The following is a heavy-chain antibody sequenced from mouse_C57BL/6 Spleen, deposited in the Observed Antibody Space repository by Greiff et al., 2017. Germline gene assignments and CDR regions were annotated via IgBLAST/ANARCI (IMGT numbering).Heavy chain of an antibody. Sequence: VQLQQSGPELVKPGASVKISCKASGYAFSSSWMNWVKQRPGKGLEWIGRIYPGDGDTNYNGKVKGKATLTADKSSSTAYMQLSSLTSEDSAVDFCASSYDGSRGDAMDYWGQGTSVTVSS. CDR2: IYPGDGDT. CDR1: GYAFSSSW. CDR3: ASSYDGSRGDAMDY. J-gene: IGHJ4*01. D-gene: IGHD1-1*01. V-gene: IGHV1-82*01.